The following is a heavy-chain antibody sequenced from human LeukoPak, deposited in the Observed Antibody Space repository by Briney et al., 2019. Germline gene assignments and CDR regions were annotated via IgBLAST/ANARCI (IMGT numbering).Heavy chain of an antibody. CDR2: ISGSGGST. Sequence: QTGGSLRLSCAASGFTFSSYAMSWVRKAPGKGLEWVSAISGSGGSTYYADSVKGRFTISRDNSKNTLYLQMNSLRAEDPAVYYCARSAVAPRYFDYWGQGTLVTVSS. D-gene: IGHD6-19*01. V-gene: IGHV3-23*01. CDR3: ARSAVAPRYFDY. J-gene: IGHJ4*02. CDR1: GFTFSSYA.